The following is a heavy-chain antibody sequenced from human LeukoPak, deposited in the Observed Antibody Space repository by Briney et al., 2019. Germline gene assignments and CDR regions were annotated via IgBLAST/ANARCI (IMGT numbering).Heavy chain of an antibody. Sequence: SQTLSLTCTVSGGSISSDGFYWSWGRQHPGRGLEWIGYISYSGSTYYNPSFKGRVSVSVETSKSQFSLKLTSVTAAATAVYFSARGPSYCYFRGPRTLVTASS. J-gene: IGHJ4*02. V-gene: IGHV4-31*03. CDR2: ISYSGST. CDR3: ARGPSYCYF. CDR1: GGSISSDGFY.